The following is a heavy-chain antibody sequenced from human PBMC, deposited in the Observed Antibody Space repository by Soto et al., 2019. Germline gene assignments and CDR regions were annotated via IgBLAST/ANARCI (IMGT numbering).Heavy chain of an antibody. Sequence: PGESLKISCKGSGYSFTSYWIGWVRQMPGKGLEWMGIIYPGDSDTRYSPSFQGQVTISADKSISTAYLQWSSLKASDTAMYYCARQGPTTTIFGVVGGMDVCGQGTTVTVSS. CDR3: ARQGPTTTIFGVVGGMDV. J-gene: IGHJ6*02. D-gene: IGHD3-3*01. V-gene: IGHV5-51*01. CDR2: IYPGDSDT. CDR1: GYSFTSYW.